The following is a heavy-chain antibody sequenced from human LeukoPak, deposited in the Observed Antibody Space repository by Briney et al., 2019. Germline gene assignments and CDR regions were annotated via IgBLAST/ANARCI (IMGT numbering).Heavy chain of an antibody. D-gene: IGHD3-22*01. V-gene: IGHV1-69*05. CDR3: AAEAVHDSGGYYPSLDY. CDR2: ISPVFGTA. J-gene: IGHJ4*02. CDR1: GGSFRGYG. Sequence: ASVKVSCKVSGGSFRGYGFTWVRQAPGQGLEWMGGISPVFGTAAYAQKFKGRVTLTTDESTSTAYLGVGSLRHEDTAIYYCAAEAVHDSGGYYPSLDYWGQGTLVTVSS.